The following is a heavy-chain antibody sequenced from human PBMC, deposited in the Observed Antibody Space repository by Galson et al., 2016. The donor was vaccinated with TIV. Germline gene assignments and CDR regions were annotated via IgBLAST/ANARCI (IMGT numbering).Heavy chain of an antibody. CDR3: ARLPGYCAHGVCFGDDEYGVDV. D-gene: IGHD2-8*01. V-gene: IGHV5-51*01. J-gene: IGHJ6*02. CDR2: VYGLDSDV. Sequence: QSGAEVKKPGESLKISCQGSGFRFTKFWIGWVRQMPGKGLEWMGIVYGLDSDVRYSPSFQGQVTISVVRSITTAYLQWSSLKASDTAIYYCARLPGYCAHGVCFGDDEYGVDVWGQGTTVTVTS. CDR1: GFRFTKFW.